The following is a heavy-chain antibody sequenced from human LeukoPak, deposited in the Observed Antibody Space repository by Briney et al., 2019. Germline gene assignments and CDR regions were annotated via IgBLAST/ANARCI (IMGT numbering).Heavy chain of an antibody. V-gene: IGHV4-59*01. CDR2: IYYSGST. J-gene: IGHJ4*02. CDR3: ARGGVVPAATDFDY. Sequence: SETLSLTCTVSGGSISSYYWSWIRQPPGKGLEWIGYIYYSGSTNYNPSLKSRVTISVDTSKNQFSLKLSFVTAADTAVYYCARGGVVPAATDFDYWGQGTLVTVSS. D-gene: IGHD2-2*01. CDR1: GGSISSYY.